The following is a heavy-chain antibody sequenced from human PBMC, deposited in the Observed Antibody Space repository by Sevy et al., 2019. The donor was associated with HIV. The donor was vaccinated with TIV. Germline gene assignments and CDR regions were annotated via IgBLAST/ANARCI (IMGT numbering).Heavy chain of an antibody. Sequence: KQSQTSLTCTVSGGSISSYSYYWGWIRQPPGKGLEWIGSVYYSGRTYYNPSLGSRVTISVDTSKNQFSLKLSSVTAADTAVYYCARHTSYISGDCWGQGTLVTVSS. J-gene: IGHJ4*02. CDR3: ARHTSYISGDC. D-gene: IGHD2-21*01. CDR1: GGSISSYSYY. V-gene: IGHV4-39*01. CDR2: VYYSGRT.